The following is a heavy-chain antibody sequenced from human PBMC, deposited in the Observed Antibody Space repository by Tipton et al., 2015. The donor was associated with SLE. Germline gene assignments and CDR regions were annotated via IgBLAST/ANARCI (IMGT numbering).Heavy chain of an antibody. V-gene: IGHV3-7*01. CDR1: GFSFSTYW. Sequence: SLRLSCAASGFSFSTYWMSWVRQAPGKGLEWVTNIKHDGSEKYYVDSVKGRFTISRDNAKNSLHLQMTGLRAEDTAVYFCVRDSGAYGRGWFDPWGQGTLVSVSS. D-gene: IGHD1-26*01. CDR2: IKHDGSEK. CDR3: VRDSGAYGRGWFDP. J-gene: IGHJ5*02.